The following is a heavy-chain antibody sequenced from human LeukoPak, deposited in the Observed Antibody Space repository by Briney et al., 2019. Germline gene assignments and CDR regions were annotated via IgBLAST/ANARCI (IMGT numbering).Heavy chain of an antibody. Sequence: SETLSLTCTVSGGSISSYYWSWIRQPPGKGLEWIGYIYYSGSTNYNPSLKSRVTISVDTSKNQFSLKLSSVTAADTAVYYCARVLWFGESNRFDPWGQGTLVTVSS. CDR3: ARVLWFGESNRFDP. D-gene: IGHD3-10*01. V-gene: IGHV4-59*01. CDR1: GGSISSYY. J-gene: IGHJ5*02. CDR2: IYYSGST.